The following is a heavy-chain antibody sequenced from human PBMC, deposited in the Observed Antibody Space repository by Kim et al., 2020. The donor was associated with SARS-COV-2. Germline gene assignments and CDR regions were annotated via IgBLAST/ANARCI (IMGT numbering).Heavy chain of an antibody. Sequence: GEPVKGQFTISKDTSRNTLFLQLNSLRAEDTAVYYCARPREGYSGSSLDYWGQGTLVTVSS. D-gene: IGHD1-26*01. J-gene: IGHJ4*02. V-gene: IGHV3-74*01. CDR3: ARPREGYSGSSLDY.